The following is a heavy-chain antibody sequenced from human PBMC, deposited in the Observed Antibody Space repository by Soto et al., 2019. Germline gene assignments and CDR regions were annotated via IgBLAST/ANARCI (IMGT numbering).Heavy chain of an antibody. CDR3: ARTTYYNFWSGYYKSQYYYYGMDV. Sequence: GESLKISCKGSGYRFTCYWIGWVRQMPGKGLEWMGIIYPGDSDTRYSPSFQGQVTISADKSISTAYLQWSSLKASDTAMYYCARTTYYNFWSGYYKSQYYYYGMDVWGQGTTVTVSS. CDR1: GYRFTCYW. V-gene: IGHV5-51*01. CDR2: IYPGDSDT. D-gene: IGHD3-3*01. J-gene: IGHJ6*02.